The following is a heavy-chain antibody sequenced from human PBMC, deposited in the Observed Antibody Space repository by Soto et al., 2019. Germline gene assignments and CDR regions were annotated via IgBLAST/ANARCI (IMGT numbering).Heavy chain of an antibody. V-gene: IGHV4-34*01. CDR2: INHSGRT. CDR3: VERSFDL. Sequence: SETLSLTCAVYGGSFSGYYWSWIRQPPGKGLEWIGEINHSGRTNYSPSLKSRVTMSLHTSNNQFSLKLNSVTAADTAVYYCVERSFDLWGQGTKVTVSS. CDR1: GGSFSGYY. D-gene: IGHD6-25*01. J-gene: IGHJ3*01.